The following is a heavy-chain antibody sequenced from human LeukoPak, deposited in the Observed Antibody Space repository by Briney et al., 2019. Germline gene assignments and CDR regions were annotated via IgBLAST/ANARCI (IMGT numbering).Heavy chain of an antibody. CDR1: GFTFSSYA. Sequence: GGSLRLSCAASGFTFSSYAMSWVRQAPGKGLEWVSAISGSGGSTYYADSVKGRFTISRDNSKNTLYLQMNSLRAEDAAVYYCARHETGTLIDYWGQGTLVTVSS. CDR2: ISGSGGST. D-gene: IGHD1-1*01. CDR3: ARHETGTLIDY. V-gene: IGHV3-23*01. J-gene: IGHJ4*02.